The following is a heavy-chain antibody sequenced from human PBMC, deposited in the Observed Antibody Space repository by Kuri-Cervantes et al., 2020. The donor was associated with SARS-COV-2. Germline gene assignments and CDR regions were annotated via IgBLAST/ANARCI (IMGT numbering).Heavy chain of an antibody. Sequence: SGPTQVKPTQTRTLICTFSGFSLSTSGVGVGWIRQPPGKALEWLALIYWNDDKRYSPSLKSRLTITKDTSKNQVVLTMTNMDPVDTATYYCAHTEVSITGTRIFNYWGQGTLVTVSS. V-gene: IGHV2-5*01. J-gene: IGHJ4*02. CDR2: IYWNDDK. D-gene: IGHD1-7*01. CDR1: GFSLSTSGVG. CDR3: AHTEVSITGTRIFNY.